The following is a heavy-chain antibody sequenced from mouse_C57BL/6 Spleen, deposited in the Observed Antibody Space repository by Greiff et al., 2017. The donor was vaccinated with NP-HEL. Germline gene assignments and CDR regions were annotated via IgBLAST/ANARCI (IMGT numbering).Heavy chain of an antibody. Sequence: QVHVKQSGAELVKPGASVKLSCKASGYTFTEYTIHWVKQRSGQGLEWIGWFYPGSGSIKYNEKFKDKATLTADKSSSTVYMELSRLTSEDSAVYFCARHEGDYYGSSHYFDYWGQGTTLTVSS. J-gene: IGHJ2*01. CDR2: FYPGSGSI. V-gene: IGHV1-62-2*01. D-gene: IGHD1-1*01. CDR3: ARHEGDYYGSSHYFDY. CDR1: GYTFTEYT.